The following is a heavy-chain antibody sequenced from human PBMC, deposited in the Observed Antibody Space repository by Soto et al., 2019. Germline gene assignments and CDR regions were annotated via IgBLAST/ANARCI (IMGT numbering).Heavy chain of an antibody. CDR1: GGSISSGDYY. CDR2: IYYSGST. D-gene: IGHD3-10*01. J-gene: IGHJ5*02. CDR3: ARETITMVRGVIENWFDP. Sequence: QVQLQESGPGLVKPSQTLSLTCTVSGGSISSGDYYWSWIRQPPGKGLGWIGYIYYSGSTYYNPSLKSRVTISVDTSKNQFSLKLSSVTAADTAVYYCARETITMVRGVIENWFDPWGQGTLVTVSS. V-gene: IGHV4-30-4*01.